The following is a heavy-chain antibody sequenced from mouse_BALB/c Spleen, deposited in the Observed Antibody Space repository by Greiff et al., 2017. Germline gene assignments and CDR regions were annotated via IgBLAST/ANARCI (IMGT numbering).Heavy chain of an antibody. D-gene: IGHD2-10*02. V-gene: IGHV1-9*01. Sequence: QVQLQQSGAELMKPGASVKISCKATGYTFSSYWIEWVKQRPGHGLEWIGEILPGSGSTNYNEKFKGKATFTADTSSNTAYMQLSSLTSEDSAVYYCARRPLEGDYYAMDYWGQGTSVTVSS. CDR3: ARRPLEGDYYAMDY. J-gene: IGHJ4*01. CDR1: GYTFSSYW. CDR2: ILPGSGST.